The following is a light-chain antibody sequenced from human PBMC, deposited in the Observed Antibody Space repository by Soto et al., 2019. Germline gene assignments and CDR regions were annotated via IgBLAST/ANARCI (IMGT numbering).Light chain of an antibody. Sequence: EIVLTQSPGTLSLSPGERATLSCRASQSVSSNYLAWYQQKPGQAPRLLISAASSRATGIPDKFSGSGSGTDFTLTVSRLEPEDFAVSYCQQYDSSPPTFGQGTKLEIK. CDR1: QSVSSNY. J-gene: IGKJ2*01. CDR2: AAS. V-gene: IGKV3-20*01. CDR3: QQYDSSPPT.